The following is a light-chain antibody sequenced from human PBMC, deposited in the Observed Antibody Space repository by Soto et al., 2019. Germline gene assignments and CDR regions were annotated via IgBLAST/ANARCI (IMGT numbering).Light chain of an antibody. CDR3: SSYTSSSSHYV. Sequence: QSVLTQPASVSESPGRSITIYCTGTSSDVGGYKYVSWYQQHPDKAPKLMIYEVNTRPSGVSNRFSGSKSGNTASLTISGLQAEDEADYYCSSYTSSSSHYVFGTGTKLTVL. CDR2: EVN. V-gene: IGLV2-14*01. J-gene: IGLJ1*01. CDR1: SSDVGGYKY.